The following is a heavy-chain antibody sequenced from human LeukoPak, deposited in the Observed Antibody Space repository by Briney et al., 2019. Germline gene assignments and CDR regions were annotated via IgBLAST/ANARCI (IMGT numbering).Heavy chain of an antibody. CDR2: IWYDGSNK. V-gene: IGHV3-33*08. J-gene: IGHJ6*02. CDR3: ARGSLWFGELSVQGMDV. CDR1: GFTFSSYA. D-gene: IGHD3-10*01. Sequence: PGGSLRLSCAASGFTFSSYAMSWVRQAPGKGLEWVAVIWYDGSNKYYADSVKGRFTISRDNSKNTLYLQMNSLRAEDTAVYYCARGSLWFGELSVQGMDVWGQGTTVTVSS.